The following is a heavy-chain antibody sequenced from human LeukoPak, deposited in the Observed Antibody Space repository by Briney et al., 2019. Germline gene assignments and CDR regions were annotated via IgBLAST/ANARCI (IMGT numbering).Heavy chain of an antibody. CDR3: ARLRNYDSSGYYFEIDY. CDR1: GFTFNNYG. Sequence: GESLTLSCAASGFTFNNYGMSWVRQAPGKGLEWVSGINWDAVRVGYADSVKGRFTISRDNAKNSLYLQMNSLRAEDTAFYYCARLRNYDSSGYYFEIDYWGQGTLVTVSS. CDR2: INWDAVRV. D-gene: IGHD3-22*01. V-gene: IGHV3-20*04. J-gene: IGHJ4*02.